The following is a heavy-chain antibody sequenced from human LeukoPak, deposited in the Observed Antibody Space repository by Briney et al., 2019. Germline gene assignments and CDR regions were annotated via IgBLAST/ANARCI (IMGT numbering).Heavy chain of an antibody. CDR1: GFTVSSNY. CDR3: ARDRETYGSGSYYAFDI. Sequence: GGSLRLSCAASGFTVSSNYMSWVRQAPGKGLEWVSVIYSGGSTYYADSVKGRFTISRDNSKNTLYLQMNSLRAEDTAVYYCARDRETYGSGSYYAFDIWGQGTMVTVSS. D-gene: IGHD3-10*01. V-gene: IGHV3-66*01. J-gene: IGHJ3*02. CDR2: IYSGGST.